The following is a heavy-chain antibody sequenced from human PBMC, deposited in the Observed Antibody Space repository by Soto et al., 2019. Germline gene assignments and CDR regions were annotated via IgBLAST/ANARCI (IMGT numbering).Heavy chain of an antibody. D-gene: IGHD2-15*01. CDR2: IFYSGST. CDR1: GVSISSSSYY. Sequence: PSETLSLTCTVSGVSISSSSYYWGWIRQPPGKGLEWIGSIFYSGSTYYNPSLKSRVTISVDTSKNQFSLKLSSVTAADTAVYYCARHLTYCSAGSCYSDFPYYGMDVWGQGTTVTVSS. V-gene: IGHV4-39*01. CDR3: ARHLTYCSAGSCYSDFPYYGMDV. J-gene: IGHJ6*02.